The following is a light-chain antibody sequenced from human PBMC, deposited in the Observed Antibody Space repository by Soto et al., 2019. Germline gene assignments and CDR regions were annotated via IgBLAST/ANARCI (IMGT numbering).Light chain of an antibody. J-gene: IGKJ1*01. V-gene: IGKV1-39*01. CDR3: QQSYISPPWT. CDR1: QSISTY. Sequence: DIQMTQSPSSLSASVGDRVTISCRASQSISTYLNWYQQRPGTAPRLLIYRASSVKSGVPPRFSGSGSGRDFTLTISSLRPEDTATYFCQQSYISPPWTFGQGTKVDIK. CDR2: RAS.